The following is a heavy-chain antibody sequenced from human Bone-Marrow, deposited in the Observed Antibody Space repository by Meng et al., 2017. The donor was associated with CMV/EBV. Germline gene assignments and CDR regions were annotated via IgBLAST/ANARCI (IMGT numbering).Heavy chain of an antibody. CDR3: ARDMRGSSTRWIIVYFDY. J-gene: IGHJ4*02. V-gene: IGHV1-8*01. Sequence: ASVKVSCKASGYTFTSYGINWVRQATGQGLEWMGWMNPNSGNTGYAQKFQGRVTMTRNTSISTAYMELSSLRSEDTAVYYCARDMRGSSTRWIIVYFDYWGQGTLVTVSS. CDR2: MNPNSGNT. D-gene: IGHD2-2*01. CDR1: GYTFTSYG.